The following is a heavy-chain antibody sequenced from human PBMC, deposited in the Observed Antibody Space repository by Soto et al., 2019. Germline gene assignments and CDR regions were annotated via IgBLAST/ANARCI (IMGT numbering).Heavy chain of an antibody. V-gene: IGHV1-8*01. CDR3: ARRKERSGPHYFDY. Sequence: ASVKVSCKASGDSFTKYDISWVRQATGQGLEWMGWMNPSNGNAGYAQNFRGRVTMTRNTSISTAYMELSGLKYEDTAVYYCARRKERSGPHYFDYWGQGTLVTVSS. CDR2: MNPSNGNA. J-gene: IGHJ4*02. CDR1: GDSFTKYD. D-gene: IGHD6-25*01.